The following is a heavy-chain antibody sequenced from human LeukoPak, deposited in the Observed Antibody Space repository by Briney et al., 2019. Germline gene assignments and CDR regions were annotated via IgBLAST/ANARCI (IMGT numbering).Heavy chain of an antibody. J-gene: IGHJ1*01. CDR3: ASPMIVVDFAEYFQH. V-gene: IGHV1-69-2*01. CDR2: VDPEDGET. D-gene: IGHD3-22*01. CDR1: GYTFTDYY. Sequence: ASVKVSCKASGYTFTDYYMHWVQQAPGKGLEWMGRVDPEDGETIYAEKFQGRVTITADTSTDTAYMELSSLRSEDTVVYYCASPMIVVDFAEYFQHWGQGTLVTVSS.